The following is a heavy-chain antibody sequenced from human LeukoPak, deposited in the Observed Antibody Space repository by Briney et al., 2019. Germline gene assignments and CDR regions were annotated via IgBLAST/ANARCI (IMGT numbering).Heavy chain of an antibody. J-gene: IGHJ4*02. CDR2: INPSGGST. Sequence: GASVKVSCKASGYTFTGYYMHWVRQAPGQGLEWMGIINPSGGSTSYAQKFQGRVTMTRDTSTSTVYMELSSLRSEDTAVYYCARAPEMATIDYWGQGTLVTVSS. V-gene: IGHV1-46*01. CDR3: ARAPEMATIDY. CDR1: GYTFTGYY. D-gene: IGHD5-24*01.